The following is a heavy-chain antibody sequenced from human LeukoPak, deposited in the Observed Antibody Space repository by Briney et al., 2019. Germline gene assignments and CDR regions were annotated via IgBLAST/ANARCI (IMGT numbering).Heavy chain of an antibody. J-gene: IGHJ5*02. Sequence: SETLSLTCTVPGGSISSSSYYWGWIRQPPGKGLEWIGSIYYSGSTYYNPSLKSRDTISVDTSKNQFSLKLSSVTAADTAVYYWGGGIGAPSNWFDPWGQGTLVTVSS. CDR2: IYYSGST. D-gene: IGHD3-16*01. CDR1: GGSISSSSYY. V-gene: IGHV4-39*07. CDR3: GGGIGAPSNWFDP.